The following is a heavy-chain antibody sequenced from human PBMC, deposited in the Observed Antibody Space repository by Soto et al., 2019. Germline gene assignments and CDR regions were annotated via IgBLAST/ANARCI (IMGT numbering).Heavy chain of an antibody. CDR2: ISGSGGST. V-gene: IGHV3-23*01. CDR1: GFTFSSYA. J-gene: IGHJ4*02. Sequence: EVQLLESGGGLVQPGGSLRLSCAASGFTFSSYAMSWVRQAPGKGLEWVSAISGSGGSTFYADSVKGRFTISRDSSKKTLYLQMHSLRAEDTALYYCAKDLGSRVEYYDSSGYPFDCWGQGTLVTVSS. D-gene: IGHD3-22*01. CDR3: AKDLGSRVEYYDSSGYPFDC.